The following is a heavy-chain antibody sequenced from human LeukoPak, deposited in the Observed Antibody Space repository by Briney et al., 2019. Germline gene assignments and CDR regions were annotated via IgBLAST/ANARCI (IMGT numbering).Heavy chain of an antibody. Sequence: SSVKVSCKASGGAFGSYAITWVRKAPGQGLEWMVRISHIVCTANYAQMFRGRVTITTDESIGTAYMEQSSLRYEDTAVYYCARERTMIVAAFDIWGQGTMVTVSS. CDR3: ARERTMIVAAFDI. CDR1: GGAFGSYA. D-gene: IGHD3-22*01. V-gene: IGHV1-69*05. CDR2: ISHIVCTA. J-gene: IGHJ3*02.